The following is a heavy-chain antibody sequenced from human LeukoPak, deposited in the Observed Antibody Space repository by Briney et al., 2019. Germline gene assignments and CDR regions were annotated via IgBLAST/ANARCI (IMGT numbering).Heavy chain of an antibody. J-gene: IGHJ4*02. CDR2: INPNSGGT. D-gene: IGHD3-10*01. CDR3: AREGRSRHYDY. V-gene: IGHV1-2*02. CDR1: GYTFNTYG. Sequence: ASVKVSCKASGYTFNTYGLSWVRQAPGQGLEWMGWINPNSGGTNYAQKFQGRVTMTRDTSISTAYMELSRLRSDDTAVYYCAREGRSRHYDYWGQGTLVTVSS.